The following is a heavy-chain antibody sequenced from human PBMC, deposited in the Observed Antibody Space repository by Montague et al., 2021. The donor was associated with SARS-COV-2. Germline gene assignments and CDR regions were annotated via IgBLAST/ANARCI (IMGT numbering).Heavy chain of an antibody. D-gene: IGHD2-15*01. J-gene: IGHJ4*02. CDR2: IYSLDSSP. V-gene: IGHV3-23*03. CDR3: ARPTYCSGGSCYGGIDH. Sequence: SLRLSCAASGFTFSTHVMIWVRQAPGKGPEWVSFIYSLDSSPDYADSVKGRFIISRDDSKDTLYLQMNSLRADDTAVYYCARPTYCSGGSCYGGIDHWGLGTLVTVSS. CDR1: GFTFSTHV.